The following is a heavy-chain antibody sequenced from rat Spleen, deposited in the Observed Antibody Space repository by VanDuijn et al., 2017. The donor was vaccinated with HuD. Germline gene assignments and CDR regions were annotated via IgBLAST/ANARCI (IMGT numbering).Heavy chain of an antibody. CDR3: ARRYDFDY. CDR1: GFIFSNYY. Sequence: EVQLVESGGGLVQPGRSMSLSCATSGFIFSNYYMVWVRQTPAKGLEWVATISYDGISTYYRDSVRGRFTISSDNAKTALYLQMDSLRSEDTATYYCARRYDFDYWGQGVMVTVSS. D-gene: IGHD1-11*01. V-gene: IGHV5-7*01. J-gene: IGHJ2*01. CDR2: ISYDGIST.